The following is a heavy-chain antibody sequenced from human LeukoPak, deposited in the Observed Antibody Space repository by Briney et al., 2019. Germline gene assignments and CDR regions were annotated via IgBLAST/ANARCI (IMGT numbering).Heavy chain of an antibody. CDR1: EFTFVRYA. CDR3: AQGSLSTGTTKDYYYGMDV. D-gene: IGHD1-1*01. J-gene: IGHJ6*02. Sequence: PGGSLRLSCAASEFTFVRYAMHWVRQAPGKGLEWVSLISGDGGSTYYADSVKGRFIISRDNSKNSLYLQMNSLRTEDTALYYCAQGSLSTGTTKDYYYGMDVWGQGTTVTVSS. V-gene: IGHV3-43*02. CDR2: ISGDGGST.